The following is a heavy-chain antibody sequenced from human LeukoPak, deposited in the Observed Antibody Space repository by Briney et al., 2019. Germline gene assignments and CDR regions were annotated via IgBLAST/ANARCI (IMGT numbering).Heavy chain of an antibody. CDR1: GFTFSSYS. CDR2: ISSSSSYI. D-gene: IGHD6-13*01. V-gene: IGHV3-21*06. CDR3: ARVGYSSSWSPSDY. Sequence: GGSLRLSCAASGFTFSSYSMNWVRQAPGKGLEWVSSISSSSSYIYYADSVEGRFTISRDNAKNSLYLQMNSLRAEDTAVYYCARVGYSSSWSPSDYWGQGALVTVSS. J-gene: IGHJ4*02.